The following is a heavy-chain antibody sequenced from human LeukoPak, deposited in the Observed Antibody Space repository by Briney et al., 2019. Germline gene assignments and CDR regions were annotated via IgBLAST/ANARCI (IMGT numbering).Heavy chain of an antibody. CDR2: IYTGGST. D-gene: IGHD2-15*01. V-gene: IGHV4-61*02. CDR1: GGSISSGSYY. Sequence: SETLSPTCTVSGGSISSGSYYWSWIRQPAGKGLEWIGRIYTGGSTNYNPSLKVRVTISVGTSKNQFSLKLSSVTAADTAVYYCARGEDSDWRYCSGGSCSAYNWFDPWGQGTLVTVSS. J-gene: IGHJ5*02. CDR3: ARGEDSDWRYCSGGSCSAYNWFDP.